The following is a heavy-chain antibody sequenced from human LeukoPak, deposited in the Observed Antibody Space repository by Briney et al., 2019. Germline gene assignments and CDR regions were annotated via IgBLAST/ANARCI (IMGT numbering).Heavy chain of an antibody. V-gene: IGHV1-69*04. Sequence: SVKVSCKASGGTFSSYAISWVRQAPGQGLEWMGRIIPIFGIANYAQKFQGRVTITADKSTSTAYMELSSLRSEDTAVYYCTREVVPAAIEFGFDYWGQGTLVTVSS. D-gene: IGHD2-2*02. CDR2: IIPIFGIA. J-gene: IGHJ4*02. CDR3: TREVVPAAIEFGFDY. CDR1: GGTFSSYA.